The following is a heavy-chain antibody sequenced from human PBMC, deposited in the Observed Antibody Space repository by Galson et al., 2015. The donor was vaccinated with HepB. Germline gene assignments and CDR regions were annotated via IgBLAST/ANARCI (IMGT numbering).Heavy chain of an antibody. CDR3: ARGPVNLLHIVVVTAILDVQSWFDP. V-gene: IGHV1-18*04. J-gene: IGHJ5*02. CDR2: ISAYNGNT. D-gene: IGHD2-21*02. Sequence: SVKVSCKASGYTFTSYGISWVRQAPGQGLEWMGWISAYNGNTNYAQKLQGRVTMTTDTSTSTAYMELRSLRSDDTAVYYCARGPVNLLHIVVVTAILDVQSWFDPWGQGTLVTVSS. CDR1: GYTFTSYG.